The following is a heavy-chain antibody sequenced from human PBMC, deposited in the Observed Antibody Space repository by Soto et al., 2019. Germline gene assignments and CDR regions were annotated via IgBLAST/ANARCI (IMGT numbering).Heavy chain of an antibody. D-gene: IGHD6-19*01. CDR3: VKDRDGSVAFYFDY. CDR2: MSWSGGSI. CDR1: GFTFDDYA. V-gene: IGHV3-9*01. J-gene: IGHJ4*02. Sequence: EVQLVESGGGLVQPGRSLRLSCAASGFTFDDYAMHWVRQVPGKGLEWVSGMSWSGGSIGYADSVKGRFTISRDNAKNSLYLQMNSLRPEDTALYYCVKDRDGSVAFYFDYWGLGTLVTVSS.